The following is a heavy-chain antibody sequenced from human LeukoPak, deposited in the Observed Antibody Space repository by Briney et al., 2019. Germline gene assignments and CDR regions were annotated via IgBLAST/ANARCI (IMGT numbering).Heavy chain of an antibody. CDR1: GGSISSGSYY. CDR2: IYTSGST. CDR3: ARATYYDILTGPSFDY. D-gene: IGHD3-9*01. V-gene: IGHV4-61*02. Sequence: PSETLSLTCTVSGGSISSGSYYWSWIGQPAGKGLEWIGRIYTSGSTNYNPSLRSRVTISVDTSKNQFSLKLSSVTAADTAVYYCARATYYDILTGPSFDYWGQGTLVTVSS. J-gene: IGHJ4*02.